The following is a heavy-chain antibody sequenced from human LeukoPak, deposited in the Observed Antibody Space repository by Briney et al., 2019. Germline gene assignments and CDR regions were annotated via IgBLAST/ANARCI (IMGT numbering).Heavy chain of an antibody. D-gene: IGHD6-19*01. CDR1: GGSITSDY. CDR2: IYYNVAT. Sequence: SETLSLTCTVSGGSITSDYWTWIRQPPTKGLEWIGYIYYNVATSYNPSLKSRVTMSLDTSKKHFSLKMTSVTAANTAVYYCARYGGSGWVIDKWGQGTLVTVSS. J-gene: IGHJ4*02. CDR3: ARYGGSGWVIDK. V-gene: IGHV4-59*08.